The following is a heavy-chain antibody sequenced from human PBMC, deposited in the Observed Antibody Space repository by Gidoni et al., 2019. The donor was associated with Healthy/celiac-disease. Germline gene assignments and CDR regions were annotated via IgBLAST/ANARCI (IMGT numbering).Heavy chain of an antibody. CDR2: IYYSGST. Sequence: QLQLQESGPGLVKPSETLSLTCTVSGGSISSSSSYWGWIRQPPGKGLEWIGSIYYSGSTYYNPSLKSRVTISVDTSKNQFSLKLSSVTAADTAVYYCARQTLRLGELSLYWGFSPFDYWGQGTLVTVSS. D-gene: IGHD3-16*02. V-gene: IGHV4-39*01. J-gene: IGHJ4*02. CDR3: ARQTLRLGELSLYWGFSPFDY. CDR1: GGSISSSSSY.